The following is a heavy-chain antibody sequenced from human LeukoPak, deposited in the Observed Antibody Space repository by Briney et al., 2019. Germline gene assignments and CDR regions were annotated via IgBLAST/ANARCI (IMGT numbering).Heavy chain of an antibody. CDR1: GFTFSSYE. V-gene: IGHV3-48*03. J-gene: IGHJ6*02. CDR2: ISTSGTTI. Sequence: PGGSLRLSCAASGFTFSSYEMNWVRQAPGKGLEWVSYISTSGTTIYYADSVKGRFTISRDNAKNSLYLQMNSLRAEDTAVYYCAKSPFTIPYGMDVWGQGTTVTVSS. CDR3: AKSPFTIPYGMDV. D-gene: IGHD3-9*01.